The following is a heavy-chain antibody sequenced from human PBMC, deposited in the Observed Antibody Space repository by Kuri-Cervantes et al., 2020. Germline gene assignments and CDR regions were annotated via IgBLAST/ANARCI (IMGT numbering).Heavy chain of an antibody. CDR1: GFTFSSYD. Sequence: GESLKISCAASGFTFSSYDMHWVRQATGKGLEWVSAIGTAGDTYYPGSVKGRFTISRENAKNSLYLQMNSLRAGDTAVYYCARGKRSGSYYNEPYYYYGMDVCGQGTTVTVSS. D-gene: IGHD3-10*01. CDR2: IGTAGDT. V-gene: IGHV3-13*01. J-gene: IGHJ6*02. CDR3: ARGKRSGSYYNEPYYYYGMDV.